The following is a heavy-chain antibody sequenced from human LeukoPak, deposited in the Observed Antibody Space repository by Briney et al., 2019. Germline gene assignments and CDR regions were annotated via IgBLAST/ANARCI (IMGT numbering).Heavy chain of an antibody. Sequence: PGGSLRLSCAASGFTVSSNYMSWVRQAPGKGLEWVSVIYSGGSTYYADSVKGRFTISRDNSKNTLYLQMNSLRAEDTAVYYCASSDSSGYYFQAPRYYYHGMDVWGQGTTVTVSS. CDR3: ASSDSSGYYFQAPRYYYHGMDV. CDR2: IYSGGST. J-gene: IGHJ6*02. V-gene: IGHV3-53*01. CDR1: GFTVSSNY. D-gene: IGHD3-22*01.